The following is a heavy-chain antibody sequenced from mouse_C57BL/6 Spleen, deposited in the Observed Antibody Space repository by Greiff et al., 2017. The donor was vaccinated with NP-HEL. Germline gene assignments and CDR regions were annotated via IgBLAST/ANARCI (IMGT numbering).Heavy chain of an antibody. V-gene: IGHV1-69*01. CDR3: ARGGYGSSFYFDY. Sequence: QVQLQQPGAELVMPGASVKLSCKASGYTFTSYWMHWVKQRPGQGLEWIGEIDPSDSYTNYNQKFKGKSTLTVDKSSSTAYMQLSSLTSEDSAVYYCARGGYGSSFYFDYWGQGTTLTVSS. CDR2: IDPSDSYT. D-gene: IGHD1-1*01. J-gene: IGHJ2*01. CDR1: GYTFTSYW.